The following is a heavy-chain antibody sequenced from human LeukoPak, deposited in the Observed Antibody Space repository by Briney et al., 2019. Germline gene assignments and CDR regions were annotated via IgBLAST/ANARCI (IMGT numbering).Heavy chain of an antibody. CDR1: GGSISSYY. CDR2: IYYSGST. J-gene: IGHJ4*02. V-gene: IGHV4-59*01. Sequence: PSETLSLTCTVSGGSISSYYWSWIRQPPGEGLEWIGYIYYSGSTNYNPSLKSRVTILVDTSKNQFSLKLSSVTAADTAVYFCARGGGVRPFDYWGQGTLVTVSS. CDR3: ARGGGVRPFDY.